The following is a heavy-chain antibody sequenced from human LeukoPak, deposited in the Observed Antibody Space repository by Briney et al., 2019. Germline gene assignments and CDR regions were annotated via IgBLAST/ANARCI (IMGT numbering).Heavy chain of an antibody. CDR3: AKGPYYYDCSGYYYNAFDI. CDR1: GFTFSNYA. D-gene: IGHD3-22*01. CDR2: ISGSGGST. V-gene: IGHV3-23*01. Sequence: GGSLRLSCAASGFTFSNYAMSWVRQPPGKGLEWVSTISGSGGSTYYPDSVNGRFTISRDNSKSTLYLQMYSLRAEDTAVYYCAKGPYYYDCSGYYYNAFDIWGQGTMVTVSS. J-gene: IGHJ3*02.